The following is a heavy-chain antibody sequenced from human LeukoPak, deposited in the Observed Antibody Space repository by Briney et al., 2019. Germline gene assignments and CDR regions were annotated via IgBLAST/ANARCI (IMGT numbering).Heavy chain of an antibody. CDR3: AKARGLIGGAFDI. V-gene: IGHV3-43*02. J-gene: IGHJ3*02. D-gene: IGHD3-22*01. CDR2: ISWDGGVT. CDR1: GFTFSEYG. Sequence: GGSLRLSCAGSGFTFSEYGLNWVRQAPGKGLEWVSLISWDGGVTYHADSVKGRFTISRDNSKNSLYLQMNSLRTEDTALYYCAKARGLIGGAFDIWGQGTMVTVSS.